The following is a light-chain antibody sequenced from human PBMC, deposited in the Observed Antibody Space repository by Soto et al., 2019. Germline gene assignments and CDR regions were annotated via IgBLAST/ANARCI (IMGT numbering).Light chain of an antibody. CDR3: QQYKSYLRT. V-gene: IGKV1-5*01. Sequence: DIQMTQSPSTLSASVGDRVTITCRASQTISSWLAWYQQKPGKAAKLLIYAASTLESGVSSRFSGRGSGTEFTITINSLQPEDFATYYCQQYKSYLRTFGEGTKVDI. CDR2: AAS. J-gene: IGKJ1*01. CDR1: QTISSW.